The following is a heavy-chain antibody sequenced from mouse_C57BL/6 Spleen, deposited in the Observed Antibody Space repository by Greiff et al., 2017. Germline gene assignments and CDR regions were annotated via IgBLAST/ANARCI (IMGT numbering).Heavy chain of an antibody. J-gene: IGHJ2*01. V-gene: IGHV1-22*01. CDR3: ARGTTGTGTLFDY. D-gene: IGHD4-1*01. CDR1: GYTFTDYN. Sequence: EVQLQQSGPELVKPGASVKMSCKASGYTFTDYNMHWVKQSHGKSLEWIGYINPNNGGTSYNQKFKGKATLTVNKSSSTAYMELRSLTSEDSAVYYCARGTTGTGTLFDYWGQGTTLTVSS. CDR2: INPNNGGT.